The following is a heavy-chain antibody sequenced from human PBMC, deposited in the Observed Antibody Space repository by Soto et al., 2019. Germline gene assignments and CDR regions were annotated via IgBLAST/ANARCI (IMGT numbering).Heavy chain of an antibody. J-gene: IGHJ6*02. CDR3: ARDKGYGFGWSPSSGMDV. CDR2: ISGYNGNT. Sequence: QVQLVQSGAEVMTPGASVKVSCKASGYTFSNFGLSWVRQAPGQGLEWMGWISGYNGNTNSAERFQGRVTMTTDTSTSTAYMEVRSLPSDDTAVYYCARDKGYGFGWSPSSGMDVWGQGTTVTVSS. D-gene: IGHD5-18*01. V-gene: IGHV1-18*01. CDR1: GYTFSNFG.